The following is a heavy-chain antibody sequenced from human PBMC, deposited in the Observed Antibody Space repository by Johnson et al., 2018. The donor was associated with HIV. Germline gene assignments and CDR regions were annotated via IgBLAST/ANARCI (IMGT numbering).Heavy chain of an antibody. Sequence: QVPLVESGGGVVQPGMSLRLSCAASGFTFSSYAMHWVRQAPGKGLEWVALISYDGSNKYYADSVKGRFTISRDNSKNTLYLQMNSLRAEDTAVYYCAKDQGITMIVVVAGAFDIWGQGTMVTVSS. J-gene: IGHJ3*02. CDR1: GFTFSSYA. CDR3: AKDQGITMIVVVAGAFDI. D-gene: IGHD3-22*01. CDR2: ISYDGSNK. V-gene: IGHV3-30*04.